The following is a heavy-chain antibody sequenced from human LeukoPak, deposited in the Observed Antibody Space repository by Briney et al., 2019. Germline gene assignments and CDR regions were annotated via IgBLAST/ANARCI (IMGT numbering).Heavy chain of an antibody. J-gene: IGHJ4*02. V-gene: IGHV3-23*01. D-gene: IGHD1-26*01. CDR1: GFTFSSYA. CDR2: ISGSGGST. Sequence: QPGGSLRLSCAASGFTFSSYAMSWVRQAPGKGLEWVSYISGSGGSTYYADSVKGRFTISRDNSKNTLYLQMNSLRAEDTAAYYCAKDRGSRDYFDYWGQGTLVTVSS. CDR3: AKDRGSRDYFDY.